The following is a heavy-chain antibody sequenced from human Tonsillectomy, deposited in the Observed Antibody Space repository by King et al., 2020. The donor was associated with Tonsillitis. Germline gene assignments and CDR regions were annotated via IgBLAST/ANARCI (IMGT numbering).Heavy chain of an antibody. Sequence: TLKESGPVLVKPPETLTLTCTVSGFSLSNARMGVSWIRQPPGKALEWLAHIFSNDEKSYSTSLKSRLTISKDTSKSQVVLTMTNMDPVDTATYYCAQIAVAGTEPDGSGYWGQGTLVTVSS. V-gene: IGHV2-26*01. D-gene: IGHD6-19*01. CDR3: AQIAVAGTEPDGSGY. CDR2: IFSNDEK. J-gene: IGHJ4*02. CDR1: GFSLSNARMG.